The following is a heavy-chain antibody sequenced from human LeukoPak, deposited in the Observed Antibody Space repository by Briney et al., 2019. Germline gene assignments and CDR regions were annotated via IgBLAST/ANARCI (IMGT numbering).Heavy chain of an antibody. D-gene: IGHD3-9*01. J-gene: IGHJ6*04. CDR2: IYHSGST. Sequence: PSQTLSLTCAVAGDFISSNNWGNWVRQPPGQGLGWVGEIYHSGSTNYNPSLARRASISVDKSKNQFSLKLSSVTAADTAVYYCARKGPYYNSLTGYYKNGLDVWGKGTTVFVSS. V-gene: IGHV4-4*02. CDR1: GDFISSNNW. CDR3: ARKGPYYNSLTGYYKNGLDV.